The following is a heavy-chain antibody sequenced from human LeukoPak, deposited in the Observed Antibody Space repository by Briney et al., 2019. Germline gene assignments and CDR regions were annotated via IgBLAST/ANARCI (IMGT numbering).Heavy chain of an antibody. CDR3: AKGRQTYSGSYHSNNFDY. J-gene: IGHJ4*02. V-gene: IGHV3-23*01. CDR1: GFTFDNYA. CDR2: ISSSGGSS. Sequence: GGSLRLSCAASGFTFDNYAMSWVRQAPGKGLEWVSAISSSGGSSYHADSVKGWFTISRDNSKNTLYLQMNSLRVEDTAVYYCAKGRQTYSGSYHSNNFDYWGQGTLVTVSS. D-gene: IGHD1-26*01.